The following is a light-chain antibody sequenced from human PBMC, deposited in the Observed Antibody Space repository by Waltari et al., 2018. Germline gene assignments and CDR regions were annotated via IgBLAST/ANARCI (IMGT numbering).Light chain of an antibody. CDR2: DAS. CDR1: QTIRNY. Sequence: EIVLTQSPVTLSLSPGERATLSCRTSQTIRNYLAWYQQKPGQAPRLLIYDASIRATGIPPRFSGSGSGTDFTLTINSLQPEDFAVYYCQQRSYWGRFTFGPGTKVDIK. J-gene: IGKJ3*01. CDR3: QQRSYWGRFT. V-gene: IGKV3-11*01.